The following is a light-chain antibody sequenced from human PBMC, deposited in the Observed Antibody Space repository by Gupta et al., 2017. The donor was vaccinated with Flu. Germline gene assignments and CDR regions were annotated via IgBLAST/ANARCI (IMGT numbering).Light chain of an antibody. CDR1: SSDVGRYNY. CDR3: GSYTSSGTLV. J-gene: IGLJ2*01. V-gene: IGLV2-14*01. CDR2: EVT. Sequence: QSALTQPASVSGSPGQSITISCTGTSSDVGRYNYVSWYQQHPGTAPKLMIYEVTNRPSGVSNRFSGSKSGNTASLTISGRQAEDEGDYYCGSYTSSGTLVFGGGTKLAVL.